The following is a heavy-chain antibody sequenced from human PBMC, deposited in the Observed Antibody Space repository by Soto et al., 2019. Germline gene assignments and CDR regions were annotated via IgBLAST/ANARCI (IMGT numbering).Heavy chain of an antibody. D-gene: IGHD1-1*01. J-gene: IGHJ2*01. CDR1: AYTFTRYA. V-gene: IGHV1-3*01. Sequence: ASVKVSCKPSAYTFTRYAIHWVRQAPGQRLEWMAWINPANGYTTYSRKFQDRVTVTRDTSASTVYMELTSLRSEDTAVYFCARQNNPYSYIDLWGRGTLVTVSS. CDR3: ARQNNPYSYIDL. CDR2: INPANGYT.